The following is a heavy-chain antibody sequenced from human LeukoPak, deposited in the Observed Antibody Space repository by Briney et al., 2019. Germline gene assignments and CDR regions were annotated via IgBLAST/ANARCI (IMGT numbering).Heavy chain of an antibody. CDR1: GGSVSGGSYY. CDR3: ARSHLWFGELLNYFDY. J-gene: IGHJ4*02. D-gene: IGHD3-10*01. Sequence: SETLSLTCTVSGGSVSGGSYYWSWIRQPPGKGLEWIGYIYYSGSTNYNPSLKSRVTISVDTSKNQFSLKLSSVTAADTAVYYCARSHLWFGELLNYFDYWGQGTLVTVSS. CDR2: IYYSGST. V-gene: IGHV4-61*01.